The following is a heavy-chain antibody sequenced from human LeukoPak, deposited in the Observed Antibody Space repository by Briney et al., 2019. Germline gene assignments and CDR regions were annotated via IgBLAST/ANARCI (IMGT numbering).Heavy chain of an antibody. CDR2: ISGSGDNT. J-gene: IGHJ4*02. V-gene: IGHV3-23*01. CDR3: AKDRSAVPAASNY. D-gene: IGHD2-2*01. CDR1: GFTFTNYA. Sequence: GGSLRLSCAASGFTFTNYAMTWVRQAPGKGLEWVSGISGSGDNTYYADSVEGRFTISRDNFKNMVFLQMNSLRAEDTAVYYCAKDRSAVPAASNYWGQGTLVTVSS.